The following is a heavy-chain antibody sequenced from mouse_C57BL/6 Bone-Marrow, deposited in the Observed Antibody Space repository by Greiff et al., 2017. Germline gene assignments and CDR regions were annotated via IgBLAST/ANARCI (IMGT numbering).Heavy chain of an antibody. CDR2: ISSGGSYT. CDR1: GFTFSSYG. V-gene: IGHV5-6*01. Sequence: EVMLVESGGDLVKPGGSLKLSCAASGFTFSSYGMSWVRQTPDKRLEWVATISSGGSYTYYPDSVKGRFTISRDNAKNTLYLQMSSLKSEDTAMYYCARGVDYWGQGTSVTVSS. J-gene: IGHJ4*01. CDR3: ARGVDY.